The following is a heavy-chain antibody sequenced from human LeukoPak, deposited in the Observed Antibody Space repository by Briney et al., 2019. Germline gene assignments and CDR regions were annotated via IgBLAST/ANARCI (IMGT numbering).Heavy chain of an antibody. CDR2: INHSGST. J-gene: IGHJ6*03. CDR1: GGSFSGYY. V-gene: IGHV4-34*01. D-gene: IGHD1-26*01. CDR3: ARVSSSGKWELQSYYYYYMDV. Sequence: PSETLSLTCAVYGGSFSGYYWSWIRQPPGKGLEWIGEINHSGSTNYNPSPKSRVTISVDTSKNQFSLKLSSVTATDTAVYYCARVSSSGKWELQSYYYYYMDVWGKGTTVTVSS.